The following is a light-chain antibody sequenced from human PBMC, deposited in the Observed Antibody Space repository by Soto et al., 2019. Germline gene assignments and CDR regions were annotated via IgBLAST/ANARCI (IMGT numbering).Light chain of an antibody. J-gene: IGLJ2*01. V-gene: IGLV2-18*02. Sequence: QSALTQPPSVSGSPGQSVTISCTGTSSDVGTYNRVSWYRQPPGTAPRLMIYEVSNRPSGVPDRFSGSKSGNTASLTISGLQPEDEADYYCSSYTSTTTFVIFGGGTKLTVL. CDR2: EVS. CDR3: SSYTSTTTFVI. CDR1: SSDVGTYNR.